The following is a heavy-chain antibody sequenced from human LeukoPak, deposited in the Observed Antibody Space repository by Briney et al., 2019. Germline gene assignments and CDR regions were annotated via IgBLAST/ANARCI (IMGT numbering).Heavy chain of an antibody. CDR2: INSDGSNT. D-gene: IGHD2-21*02. Sequence: AGGSLRLSCAASGFTFSSYWMHWVRQAPGKGLVWVSRINSDGSNTIYADSVEGRFTFSRDNAKNTMYLQMHRLRAEDTAVYYCSRGGDCHAFDIWGQGTMVTVSS. V-gene: IGHV3-74*01. CDR3: SRGGDCHAFDI. J-gene: IGHJ3*02. CDR1: GFTFSSYW.